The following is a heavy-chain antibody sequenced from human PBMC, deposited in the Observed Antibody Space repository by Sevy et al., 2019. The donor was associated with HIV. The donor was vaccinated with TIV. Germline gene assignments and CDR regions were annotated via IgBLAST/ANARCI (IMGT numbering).Heavy chain of an antibody. V-gene: IGHV3-23*01. CDR1: GFTFSSYA. D-gene: IGHD5-12*01. J-gene: IGHJ3*02. CDR3: AKDAGMATVGGEGAFDI. CDR2: ISGSGGST. Sequence: GGSLRLSCAASGFTFSSYAMSWVRQAPGKGLEWVSAISGSGGSTYYADSVKGRFTISRDNSKNTLYRQMNSLRAEDTAVYYCAKDAGMATVGGEGAFDIWGQGTMVTVSS.